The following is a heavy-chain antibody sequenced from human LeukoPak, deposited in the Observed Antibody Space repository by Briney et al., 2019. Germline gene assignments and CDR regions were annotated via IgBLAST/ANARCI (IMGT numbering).Heavy chain of an antibody. J-gene: IGHJ4*02. V-gene: IGHV3-21*06. CDR1: GFTFSTYN. D-gene: IGHD3-9*01. CDR3: ARGHYDILTASYKWTPDY. CDR2: ITSGGTYT. Sequence: GGSLRLSCAASGFTFSTYNMNWVRQAPGKGLEWVSSITSGGTYTYYADSVKGRFTTSRDNAKNSLSLQLSSLRAEDTAVYYCARGHYDILTASYKWTPDYWGQGILATVSS.